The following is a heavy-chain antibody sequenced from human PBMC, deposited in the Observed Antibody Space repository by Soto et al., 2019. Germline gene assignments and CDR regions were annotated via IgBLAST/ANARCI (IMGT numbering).Heavy chain of an antibody. V-gene: IGHV3-9*01. Sequence: GGSLRLSCAASGFTFDDYAMHWVRQAPGKGLEWVSGISWNSGSIGYADSVKGRFTISRDNAKNSLYLQMNSLRAEDTALYYCAKEKDLYCTNGVCYRFDYCGQRSLVPVSS. D-gene: IGHD2-8*01. J-gene: IGHJ4*02. CDR2: ISWNSGSI. CDR1: GFTFDDYA. CDR3: AKEKDLYCTNGVCYRFDY.